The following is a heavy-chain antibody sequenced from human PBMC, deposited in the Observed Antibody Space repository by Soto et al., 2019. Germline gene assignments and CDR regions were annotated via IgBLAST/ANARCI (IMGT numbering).Heavy chain of an antibody. V-gene: IGHV5-51*01. Sequence: PGESLKISCEGSGYSFPNYWIGWVRQMPGHGLEWMGIIYAADSDTRYSPSFQGQVSISVDKSISTAYLQWSSLKASDTAMYYCARHDFKDSGSYPDAFDIWGQGTMVTVSS. D-gene: IGHD1-26*01. J-gene: IGHJ3*02. CDR3: ARHDFKDSGSYPDAFDI. CDR1: GYSFPNYW. CDR2: IYAADSDT.